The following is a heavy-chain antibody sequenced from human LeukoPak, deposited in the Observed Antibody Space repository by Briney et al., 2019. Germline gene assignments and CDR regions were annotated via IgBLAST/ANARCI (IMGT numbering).Heavy chain of an antibody. Sequence: PGGTLRLSCAASGFTFSSYGMSWVRQAPGKGPEWVSAISGSGGSTYYADSVKGRFTISRDNSKNTLYLQMNSLRAEDTAVYYCAKDPRTGYYYGYYYYYMDVWGKGTTVTISS. D-gene: IGHD3-22*01. V-gene: IGHV3-23*01. CDR3: AKDPRTGYYYGYYYYYMDV. CDR1: GFTFSSYG. J-gene: IGHJ6*03. CDR2: ISGSGGST.